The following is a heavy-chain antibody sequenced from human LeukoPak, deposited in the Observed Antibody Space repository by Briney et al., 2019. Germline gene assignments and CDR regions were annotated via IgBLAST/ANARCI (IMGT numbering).Heavy chain of an antibody. V-gene: IGHV3-20*04. CDR2: INWNGGST. CDR1: GFTFDDYG. CDR3: ATDSYVSGSYYRLFY. D-gene: IGHD3-10*01. J-gene: IGHJ4*02. Sequence: GGSLRLSCAASGFTFDDYGMSWVRQAPGKGLEWVSGINWNGGSTGYADSVKGRFTISRDNAKNSLYLQMNNLRAEDTAIYYCATDSYVSGSYYRLFYWGQGTLVTVSS.